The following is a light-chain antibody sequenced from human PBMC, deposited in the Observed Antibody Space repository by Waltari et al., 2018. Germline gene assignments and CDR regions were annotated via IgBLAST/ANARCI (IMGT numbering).Light chain of an antibody. V-gene: IGLV3-1*01. CDR2: HES. CDR3: QAWDRDTVV. Sequence: SYEVTQPPSVSVSPGQTASITCSGHKLGDKYTSWYHQKPGQSPLLLIHHESKRPSGIPERFSGSSSGNTATLTISGTQTFDEGDYYCQAWDRDTVVFGGGTKLTVL. J-gene: IGLJ3*02. CDR1: KLGDKY.